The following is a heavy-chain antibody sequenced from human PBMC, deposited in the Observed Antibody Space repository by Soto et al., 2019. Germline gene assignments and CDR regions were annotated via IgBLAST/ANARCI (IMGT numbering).Heavy chain of an antibody. Sequence: GGSLRLSCAASGFTFSVYGMHWVRQAPGKGLEWVALVSYDGSIKYYADSVKGRFTISRDNSKNTLYLQMNSLRVEDTAVYYCARAAVGVPAAIVSAAAVSDAFDIWGQGTMVTVSS. CDR2: VSYDGSIK. D-gene: IGHD2-2*02. CDR1: GFTFSVYG. CDR3: ARAAVGVPAAIVSAAAVSDAFDI. V-gene: IGHV3-30*03. J-gene: IGHJ3*02.